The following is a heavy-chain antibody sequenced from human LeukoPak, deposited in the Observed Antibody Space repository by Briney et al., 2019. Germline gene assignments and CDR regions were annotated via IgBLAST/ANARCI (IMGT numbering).Heavy chain of an antibody. CDR2: ISSSSSYI. J-gene: IGHJ4*02. CDR1: GFTFSSYN. V-gene: IGHV3-21*01. D-gene: IGHD6-13*01. CDR3: ARDQYSSWYLFDY. Sequence: GGSLRLSCAASGFTFSSYNMNWVRQAPEKGLEWVSSISSSSSYIYYADSVKGRFTISRDNAKNSLYLQMNSLRAEDTAVYYCARDQYSSWYLFDYWGQGTLVTVSS.